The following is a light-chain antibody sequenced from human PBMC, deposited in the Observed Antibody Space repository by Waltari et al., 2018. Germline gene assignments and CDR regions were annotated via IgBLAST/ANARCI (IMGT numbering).Light chain of an antibody. CDR1: SSNIGSNY. V-gene: IGLV1-47*01. J-gene: IGLJ3*02. Sequence: QSVLTQPPSASGTPGQRVTISCSGSSSNIGSNYVYWYQQLPGTAPKLLIYRNNQRPSRVPDRFSGSMSGTAASLAISGLRSEDEADYYCAAWDDSLSGWVFGGGTKLTVL. CDR2: RNN. CDR3: AAWDDSLSGWV.